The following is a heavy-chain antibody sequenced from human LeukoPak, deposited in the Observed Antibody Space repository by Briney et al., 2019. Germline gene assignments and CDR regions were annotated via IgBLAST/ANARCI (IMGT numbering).Heavy chain of an antibody. CDR3: ARGGYYDSSGYYYNWFDP. CDR1: GYTFTSYG. J-gene: IGHJ5*02. Sequence: ASVKVSCKASGYTFTSYGISWVRQAPGQGLEWMGWISAYNGNTNYAQKLQGRVTMTTDTSTSTAYMELSSLRSEDTAVYYCARGGYYDSSGYYYNWFDPWGQGTLVTVSS. CDR2: ISAYNGNT. D-gene: IGHD3-22*01. V-gene: IGHV1-18*01.